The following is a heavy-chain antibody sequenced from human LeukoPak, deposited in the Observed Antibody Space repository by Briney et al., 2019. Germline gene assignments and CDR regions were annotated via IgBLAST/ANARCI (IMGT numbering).Heavy chain of an antibody. CDR2: ISGSGGST. V-gene: IGHV3-23*01. D-gene: IGHD5-24*01. CDR3: AKVLGLKDGYNYAYFDY. Sequence: HTGGSLRLSCAASGFTFSSYAMSWVRQAPGKGLEWVSAISGSGGSTYYADSVKGRFTISRDNSKNTLYLQMNSLRVEDTAVYYCAKVLGLKDGYNYAYFDYWGQGTLVTVSS. CDR1: GFTFSSYA. J-gene: IGHJ4*02.